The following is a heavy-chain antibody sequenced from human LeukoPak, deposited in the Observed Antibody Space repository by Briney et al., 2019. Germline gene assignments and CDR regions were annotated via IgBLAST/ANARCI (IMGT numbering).Heavy chain of an antibody. J-gene: IGHJ3*02. D-gene: IGHD3-22*01. V-gene: IGHV4-39*07. CDR3: ARGRLTYYYDSSGYYFISQNDAFDI. CDR1: GGSISSGSYY. CDR2: INHSGST. Sequence: SQTLSLTCTVSGGSISSGSYYWSWIRQPPGKGLEWIGEINHSGSTNYNPSLKSRVTISVDTSKNQFSLKLSSVTAADTAVYYCARGRLTYYYDSSGYYFISQNDAFDIWGQGTMVTVSS.